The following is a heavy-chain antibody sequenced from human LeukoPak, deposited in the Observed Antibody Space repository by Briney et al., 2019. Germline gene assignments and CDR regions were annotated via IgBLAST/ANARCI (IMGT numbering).Heavy chain of an antibody. J-gene: IGHJ4*02. Sequence: ASVKVSCKASGGTFSSYAISWVRQAPGQGLEWMGGIIPIFGTANYAQKLQGRVTMTTDTSTSTAYMELRSLRSDDTAVYYCARAIAVAGTGVDYWGQGTLVTVSS. CDR2: IIPIFGTA. CDR3: ARAIAVAGTGVDY. D-gene: IGHD6-19*01. CDR1: GGTFSSYA. V-gene: IGHV1-69*05.